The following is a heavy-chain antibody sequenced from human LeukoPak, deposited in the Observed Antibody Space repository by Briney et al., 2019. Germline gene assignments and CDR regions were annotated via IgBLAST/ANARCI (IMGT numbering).Heavy chain of an antibody. V-gene: IGHV4-34*01. Sequence: SETLSLTCAVYGGSFSGYYWSWIRQPPGKGLEWIGEINHSGSTNYNPSLKSRVTISVDTSKNQFSLKLSSVTAADTAVYYCARGPMASSWYGVDYWGQGTLVTVSS. CDR2: INHSGST. J-gene: IGHJ4*02. CDR1: GGSFSGYY. D-gene: IGHD6-13*01. CDR3: ARGPMASSWYGVDY.